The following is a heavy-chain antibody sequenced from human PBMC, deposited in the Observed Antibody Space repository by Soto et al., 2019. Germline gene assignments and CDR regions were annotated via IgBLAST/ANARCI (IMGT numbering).Heavy chain of an antibody. CDR3: AREGGSGWPFDY. V-gene: IGHV3-33*01. D-gene: IGHD6-19*01. CDR2: IWYDGRNR. CDR1: GFTFRNYG. J-gene: IGHJ4*02. Sequence: QVQLVESGGGVVQPGRSLRLSCAASGFTFRNYGMHWGRQAPGKGLQWVAVIWYDGRNRYYADSVKDRFAISRDNSKNALYLEMNSLRAEDTAVYYCAREGGSGWPFDYWGQGTLVIVSS.